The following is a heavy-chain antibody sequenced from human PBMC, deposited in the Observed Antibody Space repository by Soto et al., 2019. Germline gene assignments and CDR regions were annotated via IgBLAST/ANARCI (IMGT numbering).Heavy chain of an antibody. D-gene: IGHD5-18*01. CDR3: ARGRGYSYGPYYFDY. V-gene: IGHV4-31*03. CDR1: GGSISSEGYY. CDR2: IYYSGTT. J-gene: IGHJ4*02. Sequence: QVPLQESGPGLVKPSQTLSLTCTVSGGSISSEGYYWSWFRQLPGKGLEGIGDIYYSGTTYHNPSFRSRLTISGDASKNQFSLKLSSVTDADTALYYCARGRGYSYGPYYFDYWGQGTLVTVSS.